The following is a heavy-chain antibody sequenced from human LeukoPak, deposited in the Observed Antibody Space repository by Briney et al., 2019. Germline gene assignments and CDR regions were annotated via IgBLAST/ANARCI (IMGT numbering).Heavy chain of an antibody. CDR3: ARSKSGNSSSWYFGYYYYYMDV. D-gene: IGHD6-13*01. Sequence: GASVKVSCKASGYTFTGYYMHWVRQAPGQGLEWMGWISAYNGNTNYAQKLQGRVTMTTDTSTSTAYMELSSLRSEDTAVYYCARSKSGNSSSWYFGYYYYYMDVWGKGTTVTVSS. CDR2: ISAYNGNT. CDR1: GYTFTGYY. V-gene: IGHV1-18*04. J-gene: IGHJ6*03.